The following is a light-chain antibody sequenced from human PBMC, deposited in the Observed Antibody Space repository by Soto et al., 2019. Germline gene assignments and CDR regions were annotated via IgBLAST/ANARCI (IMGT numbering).Light chain of an antibody. CDR1: SSDVGGYNF. CDR2: GVT. Sequence: QSALAQPASVSESPGQSITISCAGTSSDVGGYNFVSWYQQHPDKAPKLIIYGVTNRPSGVSDRFSGSKSGNTASLTISGIQAEDEADYYCTSYTERSTYGLGGETKVXVL. CDR3: TSYTERSTYG. V-gene: IGLV2-14*01. J-gene: IGLJ1*01.